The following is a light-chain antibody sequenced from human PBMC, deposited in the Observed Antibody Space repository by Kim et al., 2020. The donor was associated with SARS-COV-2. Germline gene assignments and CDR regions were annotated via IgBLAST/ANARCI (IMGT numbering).Light chain of an antibody. CDR3: SLNYAGGRM. Sequence: QAVVTPVPSLTVSPGGTVTLTCGSNTGPVTSNQWPYWVQQKPGQVPRTLIYDTNNKHSWTPARFSGSLFGGKAALTLSGAQPDDEADYYCSLNYAGGRMFGGGTQLTDL. CDR1: TGPVTSNQW. V-gene: IGLV7-46*01. CDR2: DTN. J-gene: IGLJ3*02.